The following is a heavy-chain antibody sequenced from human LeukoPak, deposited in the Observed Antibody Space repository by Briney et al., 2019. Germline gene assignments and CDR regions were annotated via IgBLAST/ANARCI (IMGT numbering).Heavy chain of an antibody. CDR2: ISSSGSTI. V-gene: IGHV3-48*03. J-gene: IGHJ4*02. CDR3: AGYYDSSGYLDY. CDR1: GFTFSSYE. Sequence: GGSLRLSCAASGFTFSSYEMKWVRQAPGKGLEWVSYISSSGSTIYYADSVKGRFTISRDNAKNSLYLQMNSLRAEDTAVYYCAGYYDSSGYLDYWGQGTLVTVSS. D-gene: IGHD3-22*01.